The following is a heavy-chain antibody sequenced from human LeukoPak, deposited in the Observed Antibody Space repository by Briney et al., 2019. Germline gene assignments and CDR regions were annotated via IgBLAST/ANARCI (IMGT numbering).Heavy chain of an antibody. Sequence: SETLSLTCTVSGGSVSSTEFYWGWIRQPPGKGLQWIGNIYYTGSTYYNPSLNSRVAMSVDTSQNQFSLKMASVTATDTAVYYCARLSKGRYFDYIFDNWGQGTLVTVSS. V-gene: IGHV4-39*01. J-gene: IGHJ4*02. CDR2: IYYTGST. CDR3: ARLSKGRYFDYIFDN. CDR1: GGSVSSTEFY. D-gene: IGHD3-9*01.